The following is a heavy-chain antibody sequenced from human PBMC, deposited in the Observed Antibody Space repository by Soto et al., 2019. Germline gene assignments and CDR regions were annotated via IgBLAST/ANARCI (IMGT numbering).Heavy chain of an antibody. J-gene: IGHJ4*02. D-gene: IGHD2-21*02. V-gene: IGHV3-23*01. CDR3: AKGRSGDWASDY. CDR2: ISGSGGST. Sequence: EVQLLESGGGLVQPGGSLRLSCAASGFTFSSYAMSWVRQAPGKGLEWVSDISGSGGSTYYADSVKGRFTISRDNSKNTLYLQMNSLRAEDTAVYYCAKGRSGDWASDYWGQGTLVTVSS. CDR1: GFTFSSYA.